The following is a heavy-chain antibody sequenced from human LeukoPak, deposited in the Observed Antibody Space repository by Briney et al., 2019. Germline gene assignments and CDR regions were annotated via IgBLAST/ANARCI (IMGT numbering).Heavy chain of an antibody. J-gene: IGHJ4*02. CDR3: ASIVVVPAALFALDY. Sequence: SVKVSCKASGGTFSNYAISWVRQAPGQGLEWMGGIIPIFGTANYAQKFQGRVTITADESTSTAYMELSSLRSEDTAVYYCASIVVVPAALFALDYWGQGTLVTVSS. D-gene: IGHD2-2*01. CDR1: GGTFSNYA. V-gene: IGHV1-69*01. CDR2: IIPIFGTA.